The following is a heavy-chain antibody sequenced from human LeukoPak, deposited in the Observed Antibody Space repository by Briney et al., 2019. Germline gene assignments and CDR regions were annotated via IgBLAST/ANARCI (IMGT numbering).Heavy chain of an antibody. D-gene: IGHD6-13*01. Sequence: SETLSLTCTVSGGSISSSSYYWGWIRQPPGKGLEWIGSIYYSGSTYYNPSLKSRVTISVDTSKNQFSLKLSSVTAADTAVYYCASRSSSWYGPDYWGQGTLVTVSS. J-gene: IGHJ4*02. CDR1: GGSISSSSYY. CDR3: ASRSSSWYGPDY. CDR2: IYYSGST. V-gene: IGHV4-39*01.